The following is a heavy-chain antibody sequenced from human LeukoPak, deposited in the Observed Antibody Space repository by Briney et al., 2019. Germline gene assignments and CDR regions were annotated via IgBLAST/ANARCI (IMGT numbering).Heavy chain of an antibody. Sequence: ASVKVSRKASGYTFTSYYMHWVRQAPGQGLEWMGIINPSGGSTSYAQKFQGRVTMTRDTSTSTVYMELSSLRSEDTAVYYCARGRYYYDSRGIFDPWGQGTLVTVSS. J-gene: IGHJ5*02. D-gene: IGHD3-22*01. CDR2: INPSGGST. CDR3: ARGRYYYDSRGIFDP. V-gene: IGHV1-46*01. CDR1: GYTFTSYY.